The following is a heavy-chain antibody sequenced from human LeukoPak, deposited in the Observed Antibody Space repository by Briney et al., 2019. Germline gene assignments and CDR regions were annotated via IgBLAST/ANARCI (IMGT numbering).Heavy chain of an antibody. D-gene: IGHD3-22*01. V-gene: IGHV3-30*18. CDR1: GFTFSSYG. CDR2: ISYDGSNK. J-gene: IGHJ4*02. Sequence: GGSLRLSCAASGFTFSSYGMHWVRQAPGKGLEWVAVISYDGSNKYYADSVKGRFTISRDNSKNTLYLQMNSLRAEDTAVHYCAKERYYDSSGYYYEGFQRYYFDYWGQGTLVTVSS. CDR3: AKERYYDSSGYYYEGFQRYYFDY.